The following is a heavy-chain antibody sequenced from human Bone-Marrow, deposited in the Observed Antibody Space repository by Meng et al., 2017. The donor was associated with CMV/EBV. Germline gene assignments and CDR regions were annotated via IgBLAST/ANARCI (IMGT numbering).Heavy chain of an antibody. CDR1: GFTFSSQY. CDR2: IKPSEGST. D-gene: IGHD3-10*01. V-gene: IGHV1-46*01. CDR3: VRDGQITMVRGVSFPVDFYYGMDV. J-gene: IGHJ6*02. Sequence: ASVKVSCKASGFTFSSQYIHWVRQAPGQGLEWMGIIKPSEGSTTYAQKFQGRVIMTGDTSTNTVYMELSSLRSEDTALYFCVRDGQITMVRGVSFPVDFYYGMDVWGQRTTVTVSS.